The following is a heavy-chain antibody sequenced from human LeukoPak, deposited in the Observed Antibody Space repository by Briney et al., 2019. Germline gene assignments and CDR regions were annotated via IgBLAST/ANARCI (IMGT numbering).Heavy chain of an antibody. CDR2: IDWNSGSI. D-gene: IGHD3-3*02. CDR3: AKDISGYYGMDV. CDR1: GFMFEDYG. J-gene: IGHJ6*02. Sequence: GRSLRLSCEASGFMFEDYGMHWVRQVPGKGLEWVSGIDWNSGSIGYADSVKGRFTISRDNAKNSLYLQMNSLRAEDTALYYCAKDISGYYGMDVWGQGTTVTVSS. V-gene: IGHV3-9*01.